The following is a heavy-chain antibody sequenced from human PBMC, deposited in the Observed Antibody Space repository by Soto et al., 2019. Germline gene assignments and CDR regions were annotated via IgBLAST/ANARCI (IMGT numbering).Heavy chain of an antibody. D-gene: IGHD3-22*01. CDR3: AKDQYYYDSSVNY. J-gene: IGHJ4*02. Sequence: PGGSLRLSCAASGFTFSSYGMHWVRQAPGKGLEWVAVISYDGSNKYYADSVKGRFTISRDNSKNTLYLQVNSLRAEDTAVYYCAKDQYYYDSSVNYWGQGTLVTVSS. CDR1: GFTFSSYG. CDR2: ISYDGSNK. V-gene: IGHV3-30*18.